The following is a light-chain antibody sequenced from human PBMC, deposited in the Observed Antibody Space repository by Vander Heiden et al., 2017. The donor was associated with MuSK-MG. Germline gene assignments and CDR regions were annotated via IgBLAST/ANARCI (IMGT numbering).Light chain of an antibody. CDR2: GAS. Sequence: EIVMTQSPATLSVSPGERDTLACRASQSISSNLAWYQQKPGQAPKLLIYGASTMATGIPSRFSGSGSGTEFTLTISSLQSEDFAVYYCQQYNNWPPLTFGGGTKVEIK. J-gene: IGKJ4*01. CDR1: QSISSN. V-gene: IGKV3-15*01. CDR3: QQYNNWPPLT.